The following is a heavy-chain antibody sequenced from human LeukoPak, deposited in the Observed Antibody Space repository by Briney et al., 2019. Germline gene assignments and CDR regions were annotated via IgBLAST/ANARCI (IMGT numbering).Heavy chain of an antibody. CDR2: ISGSGGST. D-gene: IGHD4-23*01. V-gene: IGHV3-23*01. CDR1: GFTFSSYA. CDR3: AKDQYGGNPQYYFDY. J-gene: IGHJ4*02. Sequence: PGGSLRLSCAASGFTFSSYAMSWVRQTPGKGLEWVSAISGSGGSTYYADSVKGRFTISRDNSKNTLYLQMNSLRAEDTAVYYCAKDQYGGNPQYYFDYWGQGTLVTVSS.